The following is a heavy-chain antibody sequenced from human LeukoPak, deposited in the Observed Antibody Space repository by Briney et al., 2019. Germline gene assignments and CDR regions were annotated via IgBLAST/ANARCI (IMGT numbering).Heavy chain of an antibody. CDR1: GGSFSGCY. CDR3: ARERSSGWYSDYYGMDV. D-gene: IGHD6-19*01. Sequence: SETLCLTCAVYGGSFSGCYWSWIRQPPGKGLEWIGEINHSGSTNYNPSLKSRVTISVDTSKNQFSLKLSSVTAADTAVYYCARERSSGWYSDYYGMDVWGQGTTVTVSS. V-gene: IGHV4-34*01. CDR2: INHSGST. J-gene: IGHJ6*02.